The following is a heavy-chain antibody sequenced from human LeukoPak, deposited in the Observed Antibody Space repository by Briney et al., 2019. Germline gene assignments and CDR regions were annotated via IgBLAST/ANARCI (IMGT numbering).Heavy chain of an antibody. D-gene: IGHD3-10*01. CDR2: IYHSGTP. CDR1: GGSISSYY. J-gene: IGHJ4*02. Sequence: SETLSLSCTVSGGSISSYYWSWIRQPPGKGLERIGSIYHSGTPYFNPSLRSRVTILVDTSKNQFSLKLSSVTAADTAVYYCAREDGSGSDYFDYWGQGTLVTVSS. V-gene: IGHV4-59*01. CDR3: AREDGSGSDYFDY.